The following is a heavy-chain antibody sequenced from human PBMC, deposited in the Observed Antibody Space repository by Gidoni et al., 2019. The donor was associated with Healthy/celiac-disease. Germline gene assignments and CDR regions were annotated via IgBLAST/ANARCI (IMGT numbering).Heavy chain of an antibody. V-gene: IGHV3-21*01. D-gene: IGHD2-21*02. CDR1: GFTFSSYS. Sequence: EVQLVESGGGLVKPGGSLRLSCAASGFTFSSYSMNWVRQAPGKGLEWVSSISSSSSYRYYADSVKGRFTISRDNAKNSLYLQMNSLRAEDTAVYYCAREREGDAMDYWGQGTLVTVSS. CDR2: ISSSSSYR. CDR3: AREREGDAMDY. J-gene: IGHJ4*02.